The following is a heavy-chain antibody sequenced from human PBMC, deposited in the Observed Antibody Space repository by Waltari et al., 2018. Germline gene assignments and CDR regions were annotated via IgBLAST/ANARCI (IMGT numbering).Heavy chain of an antibody. J-gene: IGHJ4*02. CDR1: GFTFGDYA. D-gene: IGHD3-10*01. V-gene: IGHV3-49*04. Sequence: EVQLVESGGGLVQPGRSLRLSCTASGFTFGDYAMSWVRQAPGKDLEWVGFIRSKAYGGTTEYAASVKGRFTISRDDSKSIAYLQMNSLKTEDTAVYYCTRGSNYGGTGLGYYFDYWGQGTLVTVSS. CDR2: IRSKAYGGTT. CDR3: TRGSNYGGTGLGYYFDY.